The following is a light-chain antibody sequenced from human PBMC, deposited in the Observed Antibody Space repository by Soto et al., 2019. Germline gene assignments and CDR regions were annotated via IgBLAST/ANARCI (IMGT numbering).Light chain of an antibody. J-gene: IGKJ5*01. CDR1: QGISNA. CDR2: DAS. Sequence: AIQLTQSPSSLSASVGDTVTITCRASQGISNALAWYQQIPGKPPKLLIYDASTLESGVPSRFSGSGSGTDFTLTISSLQPGDFATYYRQQFNGFPTFGQGTRLEIQ. V-gene: IGKV1-13*02. CDR3: QQFNGFPT.